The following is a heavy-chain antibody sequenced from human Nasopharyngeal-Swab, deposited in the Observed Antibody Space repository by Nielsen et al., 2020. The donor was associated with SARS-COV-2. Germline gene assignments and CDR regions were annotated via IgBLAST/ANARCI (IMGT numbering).Heavy chain of an antibody. CDR3: ARHGGWEVTYYFDH. V-gene: IGHV4-39*01. CDR2: IYYSGNT. Sequence: SETLSLTCSVSGELVSSGSFYWSWIRQSPGKGLEWIGSIYYSGNTYYNPSLEGRVTVSVDTSKNQFSRNLRSVTAADTAVYYCARHGGWEVTYYFDHWGQGTLVTVSS. D-gene: IGHD2-15*01. J-gene: IGHJ4*02. CDR1: GELVSSGSFY.